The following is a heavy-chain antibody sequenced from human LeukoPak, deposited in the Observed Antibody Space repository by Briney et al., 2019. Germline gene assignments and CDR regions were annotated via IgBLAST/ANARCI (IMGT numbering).Heavy chain of an antibody. J-gene: IGHJ6*02. CDR2: IYYSGST. CDR1: GGSISSYY. D-gene: IGHD6-19*01. Sequence: PSETLSLTCTVSGGSISSYYWSWIRQPPGKGLEWIGYIYYSGSTNYNPSLKSRVTISVDTSKNQFSLKLSSVTAADTAVYYCARDGGSGGSVYYYYYGMDVWGQGTTVTVSS. CDR3: ARDGGSGGSVYYYYYGMDV. V-gene: IGHV4-59*12.